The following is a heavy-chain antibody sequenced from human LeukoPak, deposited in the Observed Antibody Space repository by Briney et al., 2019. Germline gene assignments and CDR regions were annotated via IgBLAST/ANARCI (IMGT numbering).Heavy chain of an antibody. V-gene: IGHV3-30*07. CDR1: GFSFSGYT. D-gene: IGHD6-19*01. Sequence: PGRSLRLSCAASGFSFSGYTMHWVRQAPGKGREWVAVISYDGSEKYYADSVRGRFTISRHSSKDTLFLQMDSLRPEDTAVYFCARDPHRLVDASGGYFDYWGQGTLVTVSS. CDR2: ISYDGSEK. J-gene: IGHJ4*02. CDR3: ARDPHRLVDASGGYFDY.